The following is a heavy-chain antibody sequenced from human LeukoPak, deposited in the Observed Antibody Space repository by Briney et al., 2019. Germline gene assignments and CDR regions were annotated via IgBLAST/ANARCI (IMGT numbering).Heavy chain of an antibody. CDR3: ARDCGGGCYSGY. D-gene: IGHD2-21*02. Sequence: GGSLGLSCAASGFTFSSYSMNWVRQAPGKGLEWVSSISSSSSYIYYADSVKGRFTISRDNAKNSLDLQMNSLRAEDTAVYYCARDCGGGCYSGYWGQGTLVTVSS. CDR2: ISSSSSYI. CDR1: GFTFSSYS. V-gene: IGHV3-21*01. J-gene: IGHJ4*02.